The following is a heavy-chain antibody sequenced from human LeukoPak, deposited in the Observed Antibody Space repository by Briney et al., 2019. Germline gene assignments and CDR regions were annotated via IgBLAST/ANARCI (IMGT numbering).Heavy chain of an antibody. D-gene: IGHD3-3*01. CDR3: AGAGDNDFWSGSDGGDNWFDP. CDR2: MNPNSGNT. CDR1: GYTFTSYD. V-gene: IGHV1-8*01. J-gene: IGHJ5*02. Sequence: ASVKVSCKASGYTFTSYDINWVRQATGQGLEWMGWMNPNSGNTGSAQKFQGRVTMTRDKSTSTAYMELSSLRSEDTAVYYCAGAGDNDFWSGSDGGDNWFDPWGQGTLVTVSS.